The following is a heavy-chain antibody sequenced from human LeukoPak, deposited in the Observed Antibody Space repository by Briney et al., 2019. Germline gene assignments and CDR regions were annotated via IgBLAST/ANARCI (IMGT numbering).Heavy chain of an antibody. CDR2: IKSKTDGGTT. D-gene: IGHD3-10*01. CDR3: TTVIITMVRGVIHFDY. Sequence: GGSLRLSCAASGFTFSNAWMSWVCQAPGKGREWVGRIKSKTDGGTTDYAAPVKGRFTISRDDSKNTLYLQMNSLKTEDTAVYYCTTVIITMVRGVIHFDYWGQGTLVTVSS. V-gene: IGHV3-15*01. CDR1: GFTFSNAW. J-gene: IGHJ4*02.